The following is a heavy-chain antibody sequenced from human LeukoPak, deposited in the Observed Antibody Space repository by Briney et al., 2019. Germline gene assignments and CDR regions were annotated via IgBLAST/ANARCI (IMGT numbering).Heavy chain of an antibody. CDR2: ISAYNGNT. CDR3: ARAGVSNPGIAVAGTDYYYYYMDV. J-gene: IGHJ6*03. Sequence: ASVTVSCKASGYTFTSYGISWVRQAPGQGREWMGWISAYNGNTNYAQKLQGRVTMTTDTSTSTAYMELRSLRSDDTAVYYCARAGVSNPGIAVAGTDYYYYYMDVWGKGTTVTVSS. CDR1: GYTFTSYG. D-gene: IGHD6-19*01. V-gene: IGHV1-18*01.